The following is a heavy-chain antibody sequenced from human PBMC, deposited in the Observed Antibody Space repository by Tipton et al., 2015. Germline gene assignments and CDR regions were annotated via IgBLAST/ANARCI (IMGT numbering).Heavy chain of an antibody. CDR1: GYSFTSYG. D-gene: IGHD2-8*02. CDR3: AKDCTGGGCRLPDYYGMDV. J-gene: IGHJ6*02. Sequence: QLVQSGAEVKKPGASVKVSCKAFGYSFTSYGISWVRQAPGQGLEWMGWISGYNGNTNYAQKFQGRVTMTTDTSTTTAYMELRTLRSDDTAVYYCAKDCTGGGCRLPDYYGMDVWGQGTTVTVSS. CDR2: ISGYNGNT. V-gene: IGHV1-18*01.